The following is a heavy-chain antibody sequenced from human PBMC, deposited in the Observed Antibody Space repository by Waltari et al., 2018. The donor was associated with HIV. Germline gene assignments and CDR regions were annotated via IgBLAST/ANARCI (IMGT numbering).Heavy chain of an antibody. CDR1: GFTFSSYG. Sequence: QVHLVESGGGVVQPGGSLRLSCAPSGFTFSSYGMHWVRQAPGKGLEWVAVIRYDGSNEYYADSVKGRFTISRDNSKNTLYLQMSSLKAEDTAVYYCAKHHLSGSYSDWGQGTLVTVSS. CDR2: IRYDGSNE. J-gene: IGHJ4*02. V-gene: IGHV3-30*02. D-gene: IGHD1-26*01. CDR3: AKHHLSGSYSD.